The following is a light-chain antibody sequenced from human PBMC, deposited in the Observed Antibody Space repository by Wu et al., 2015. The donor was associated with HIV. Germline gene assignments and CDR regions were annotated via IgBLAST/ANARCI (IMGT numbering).Light chain of an antibody. CDR1: QSVSSK. CDR2: GAS. CDR3: QQYNDWPPFLT. J-gene: IGKJ4*01. V-gene: IGKV3-15*01. Sequence: EIVMTQSPATLSVSPGERATLSCRASQSVSSKLAWYQQKPGQAPRLLIYGASTRATGIPARFSGSGSETEFTLTISSMQSEDFAVYYCQQYNDWPPFLTFGGGTKVEIK.